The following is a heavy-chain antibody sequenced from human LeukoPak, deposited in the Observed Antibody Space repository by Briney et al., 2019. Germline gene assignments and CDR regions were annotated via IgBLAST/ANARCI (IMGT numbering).Heavy chain of an antibody. CDR2: IYYSGST. CDR1: GGSISSYY. D-gene: IGHD3-9*01. V-gene: IGHV4-59*01. CDR3: ARGIFSDDY. J-gene: IGHJ4*02. Sequence: SETLSLTCTVSGGSISSYYWSWIRQPPGKGLEWIGYIYYSGSTNYNPSLKSRVTISVDTSKNQFSLKLSSVTAADTAVYYCARGIFSDDYWGQGTLVTVSS.